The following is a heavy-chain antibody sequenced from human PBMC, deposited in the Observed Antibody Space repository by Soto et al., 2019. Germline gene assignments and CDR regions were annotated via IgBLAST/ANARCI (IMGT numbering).Heavy chain of an antibody. V-gene: IGHV1-69*01. CDR2: IIPIFGTA. CDR3: AREVPAAKHKLYYYYGMDV. CDR1: GGTFSSYA. J-gene: IGHJ6*02. D-gene: IGHD2-2*01. Sequence: QVQLVQSGAEVKKPGSSVKVSCTASGGTFSSYAISWVRQAPGQGLEWMGGIIPIFGTANYAQKFQGRVTITADESTSTAYMELSSLRSEDTAVYYCAREVPAAKHKLYYYYGMDVWGQGTTVTVSS.